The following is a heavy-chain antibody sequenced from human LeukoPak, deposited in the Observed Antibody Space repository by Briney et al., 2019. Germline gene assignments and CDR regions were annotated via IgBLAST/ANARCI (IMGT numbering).Heavy chain of an antibody. V-gene: IGHV4-59*12. CDR1: GGSISSYY. CDR3: ARENPAGHFDY. Sequence: PSETLSLTCTVSGGSISSYYWSWIRQPPGKGLEWIGYIYYSGSTYYNPSLKSRVTISVDTSKNQFSLKLSSVTAADTAVYYCARENPAGHFDYWGQGTLVTVSS. CDR2: IYYSGST. J-gene: IGHJ4*02. D-gene: IGHD6-19*01.